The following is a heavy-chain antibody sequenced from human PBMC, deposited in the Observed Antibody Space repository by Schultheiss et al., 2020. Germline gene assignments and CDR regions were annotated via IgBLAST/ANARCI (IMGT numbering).Heavy chain of an antibody. J-gene: IGHJ4*02. CDR3: ARGADAYKTRY. D-gene: IGHD5-24*01. Sequence: TLSLTCSVSGGSVSSGSYWSWIRQAPGKGLEWIGYIYYTGSTNYNPSVKSRVTMSEDTSKNQVSLKLNSVTAADTAVYYCARGADAYKTRYWGQGTLVTVSS. CDR2: IYYTGST. CDR1: GGSVSSGSY. V-gene: IGHV4-61*01.